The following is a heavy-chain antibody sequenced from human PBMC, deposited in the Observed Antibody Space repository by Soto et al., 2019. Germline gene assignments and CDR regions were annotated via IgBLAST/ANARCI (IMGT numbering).Heavy chain of an antibody. CDR1: GGSISSSSYY. CDR3: ARHDGSGWYWFDP. Sequence: ASETLSLTCTVSGGSISSSSYYWGWIRQPPGKGLEWIGSIYYSGSTYYNPSLKSRVTISVDTSKNQFSLKLSSVTAADTAVYYCARHDGSGWYWFDPWGQGTLVTVSS. CDR2: IYYSGST. J-gene: IGHJ5*02. D-gene: IGHD6-19*01. V-gene: IGHV4-39*01.